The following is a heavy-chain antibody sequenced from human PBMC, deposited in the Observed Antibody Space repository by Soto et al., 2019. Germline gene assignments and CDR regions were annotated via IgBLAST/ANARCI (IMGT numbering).Heavy chain of an antibody. CDR3: AGGGSWGRFDY. CDR2: IYYSGST. Sequence: QVQLQESGPGLVKPSQTLSLTCTVSGGSISSGGYYWSWIRQHPGKGLEWIGYIYYSGSTYYNPALNTRVTISVDTSKNQFSLKLSSVPAADTAVYYCAGGGSWGRFDYWGQGTLVTVSS. V-gene: IGHV4-31*03. J-gene: IGHJ4*02. CDR1: GGSISSGGYY. D-gene: IGHD2-15*01.